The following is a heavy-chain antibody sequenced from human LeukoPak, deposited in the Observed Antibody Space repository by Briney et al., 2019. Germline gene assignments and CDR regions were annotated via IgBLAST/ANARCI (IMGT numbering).Heavy chain of an antibody. J-gene: IGHJ4*02. D-gene: IGHD3-22*01. CDR2: ISWNSGSI. CDR3: AKDKVGDSSGYYYGTFDY. Sequence: GGSLRLSCAASGFTFDDYAMHWVRQAPGKGLEWVSGISWNSGSIGYADSVKGRFTISRDNAKNSLYLQMNSLRAEDTALYYCAKDKVGDSSGYYYGTFDYWGQGTLVTVSS. CDR1: GFTFDDYA. V-gene: IGHV3-9*01.